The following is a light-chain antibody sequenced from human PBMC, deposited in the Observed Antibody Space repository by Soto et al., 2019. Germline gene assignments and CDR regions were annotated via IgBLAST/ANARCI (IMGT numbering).Light chain of an antibody. CDR2: DAV. Sequence: ETVLTQSPATLSLSPGDRAILSCRATQSISIYLAWYQQKPGQAPRLLIYDAVNRATGIPARFSGSGSGTDLTIIIDSLEPEDGAVYYCQQRINWPLTFGGGTKVDIK. J-gene: IGKJ4*01. CDR1: QSISIY. CDR3: QQRINWPLT. V-gene: IGKV3-11*01.